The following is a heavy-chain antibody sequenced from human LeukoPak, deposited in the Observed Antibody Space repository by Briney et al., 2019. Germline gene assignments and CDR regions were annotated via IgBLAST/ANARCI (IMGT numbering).Heavy chain of an antibody. V-gene: IGHV3-23*01. J-gene: IGHJ3*01. CDR1: GFTFSAFG. D-gene: IGHD3-22*01. CDR3: AKDYYYDSSGYYSGGAFDV. Sequence: GGSLRLSCAAAGFTFSAFGMSWVRQAPGKGLEWVSSMSGRGDGTDHAESVKGRFTVSRENFKNTVFLQMNSLRVEDTAVYYCAKDYYYDSSGYYSGGAFDVWGQGTMVTVSS. CDR2: MSGRGDGT.